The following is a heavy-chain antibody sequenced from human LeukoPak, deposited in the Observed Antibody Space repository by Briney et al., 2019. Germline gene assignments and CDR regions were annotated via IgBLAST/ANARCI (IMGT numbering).Heavy chain of an antibody. J-gene: IGHJ3*02. Sequence: GRSLRLSCAASRYTFHDYAMHWVRQARGKGLEGVTGISWNSGSKGYADFVKGRFTISRDNAKNCLYLQMNSLSAEDMALYYCAKVHYGSGSYYNGAFDIWGQGTMVTVSS. V-gene: IGHV3-9*03. CDR2: ISWNSGSK. D-gene: IGHD3-10*01. CDR3: AKVHYGSGSYYNGAFDI. CDR1: RYTFHDYA.